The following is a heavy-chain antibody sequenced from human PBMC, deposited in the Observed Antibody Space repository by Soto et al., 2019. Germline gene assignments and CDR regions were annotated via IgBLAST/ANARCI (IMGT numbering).Heavy chain of an antibody. V-gene: IGHV3-30-3*01. CDR3: ARGGELELLVYYYYYGMDV. D-gene: IGHD1-7*01. Sequence: GGSLRLSCAASGFTFSSYAMHWVRQSPGKGLEWVAVISYDGSNKYYADSVKGRFTISRDNSKNTLYLQMNSLRAEDTAVYYCARGGELELLVYYYYYGMDVWGQGTTVT. CDR1: GFTFSSYA. J-gene: IGHJ6*02. CDR2: ISYDGSNK.